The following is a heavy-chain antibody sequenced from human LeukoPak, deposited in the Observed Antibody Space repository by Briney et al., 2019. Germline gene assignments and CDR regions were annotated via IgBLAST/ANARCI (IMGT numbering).Heavy chain of an antibody. CDR2: IYGGGNI. CDR1: GFTVSSNY. Sequence: GGSLRLSCAASGFTVSSNYMNWVRQAPGKGLEWVSVIYGGGNIYYADSVKGRFTISRDNAKNSLYLQMNSLRAEDTAVYYCARVEMATISWFDPWGQGTLVTVSS. CDR3: ARVEMATISWFDP. J-gene: IGHJ5*02. V-gene: IGHV3-53*01. D-gene: IGHD5-24*01.